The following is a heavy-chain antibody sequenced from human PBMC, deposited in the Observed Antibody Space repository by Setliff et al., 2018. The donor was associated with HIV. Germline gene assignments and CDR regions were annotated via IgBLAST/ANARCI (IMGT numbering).Heavy chain of an antibody. Sequence: PSETLSLTCTVSGGSISSSSYYWGWIRQPPGKGLEWIGSIYYRGSTNYNPSLKSRVTISVDTSKNQFSLKLSSVTAADTAVYYCARGLSFYDPGGFDYWGQGTLVTVSS. CDR3: ARGLSFYDPGGFDY. CDR1: GGSISSSSYY. CDR2: IYYRGST. J-gene: IGHJ4*02. V-gene: IGHV4-39*07. D-gene: IGHD3-22*01.